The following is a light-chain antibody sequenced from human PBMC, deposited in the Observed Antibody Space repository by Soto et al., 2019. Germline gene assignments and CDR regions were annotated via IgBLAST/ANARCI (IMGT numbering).Light chain of an antibody. J-gene: IGKJ2*01. CDR1: QSVSSNY. CDR3: HQSSNSPNT. Sequence: EIVLTQSPGTLSLSPGERATLSCRASQSVSSNYLAWYQQKPGQTPRLLIYGASSRATGIPDRFSGSWSGTDFTVTIRIVTPEDCGVLCCHQSSNSPNTFGQRTKVAIK. V-gene: IGKV3-20*01. CDR2: GAS.